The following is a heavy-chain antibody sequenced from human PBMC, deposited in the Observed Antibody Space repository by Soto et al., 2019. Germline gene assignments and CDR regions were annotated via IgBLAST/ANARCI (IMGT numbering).Heavy chain of an antibody. CDR3: ARDRSSSSL. V-gene: IGHV1-18*01. J-gene: IGHJ4*02. D-gene: IGHD6-6*01. CDR1: GYTFTNYG. CDR2: ISAYNRKT. Sequence: ASVKVSCKASGYTFTNYGISWVRQAPGQGLEWMGWISAYNRKTDYAQKFQGRVIMTTDTSTSTAYMELRSLRYDDTAVYYCARDRSSSSLWGQGTLVTVSS.